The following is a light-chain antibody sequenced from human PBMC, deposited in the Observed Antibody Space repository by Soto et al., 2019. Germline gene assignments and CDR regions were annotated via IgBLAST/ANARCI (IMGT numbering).Light chain of an antibody. Sequence: ENVLKQSPATMSLSPGERGTLSCRASQSVGTYLGWYQQKPGQAPRLLIYDASNRATGIPARFSGSGSGTDFTLTISSLEPADFAVYYCQQRSNWPYTFGQGTKLEIK. V-gene: IGKV3-11*01. CDR3: QQRSNWPYT. CDR1: QSVGTY. CDR2: DAS. J-gene: IGKJ2*01.